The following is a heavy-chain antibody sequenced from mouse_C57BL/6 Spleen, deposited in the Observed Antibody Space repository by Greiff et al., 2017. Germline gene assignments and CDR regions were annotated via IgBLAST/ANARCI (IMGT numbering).Heavy chain of an antibody. CDR3: ARAKFAY. Sequence: VQLKESGGGLVKPGGSLKLSCAASGFTFSDYGMHWVRQAPEKGLEWVAYISSGSSTIYYADTVKGRFTISRDNAKNTLFLQMTSLRSEDTAMYYCARAKFAYWGQGTLVTVSA. CDR1: GFTFSDYG. CDR2: ISSGSSTI. J-gene: IGHJ3*01. V-gene: IGHV5-17*01.